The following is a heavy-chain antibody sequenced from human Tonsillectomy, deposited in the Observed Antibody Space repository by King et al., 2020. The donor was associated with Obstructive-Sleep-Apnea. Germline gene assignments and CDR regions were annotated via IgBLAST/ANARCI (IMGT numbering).Heavy chain of an antibody. D-gene: IGHD6-13*01. CDR1: GFTFSSYW. V-gene: IGHV3-7*03. CDR2: IKQDGSEK. Sequence: VQLVETGGGLVQPGGSLRLSCVASGFTFSSYWMSWVRQAPGKGVVWGANIKQDGSEKYYVDSVKGRFTISRDNATNSLYLQMKSMRAEDTAVYYCASGIREAAASLGNWGQGTLFTVSS. CDR3: ASGIREAAASLGN. J-gene: IGHJ4*02.